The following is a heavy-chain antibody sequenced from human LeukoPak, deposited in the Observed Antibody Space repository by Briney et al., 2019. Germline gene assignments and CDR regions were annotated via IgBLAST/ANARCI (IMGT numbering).Heavy chain of an antibody. J-gene: IGHJ4*02. D-gene: IGHD3-10*01. CDR3: ARRRWFGELWGGDYYFDY. CDR1: GFTFSSYW. CDR2: IKQDGGEK. Sequence: GGSLGLSCAASGFTFSSYWMSWVRQAPGKGLEWVANIKQDGGEKYYVDSVKGRFTISRDNAKNSLYLQMNSLRAEDTAVYYRARRRWFGELWGGDYYFDYWGQGTLVTVSS. V-gene: IGHV3-7*01.